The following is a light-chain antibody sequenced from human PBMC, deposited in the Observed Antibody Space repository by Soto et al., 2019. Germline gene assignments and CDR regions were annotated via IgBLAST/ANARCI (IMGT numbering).Light chain of an antibody. CDR3: QQYGSTPLT. V-gene: IGKV3-20*01. J-gene: IGKJ4*01. Sequence: EIVLTQSPGTLSLSPGERATLSCRASQSVSRSYLAWYQQKPGQAPRLLIDGASSRATGIPDRFSGSGSETDFTLTISRLEPEDFAVYYCQQYGSTPLTFGGGTKVEIK. CDR1: QSVSRSY. CDR2: GAS.